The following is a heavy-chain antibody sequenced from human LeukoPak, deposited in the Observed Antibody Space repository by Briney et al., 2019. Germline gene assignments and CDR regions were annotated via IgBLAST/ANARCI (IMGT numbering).Heavy chain of an antibody. Sequence: SGTLSLTCTVSGGSISGYYWSWIRQPPGKGLQFIGYIHYTGSTNYNPSLESRVTLSVDTSKNQFSLKLRSVTAADTAVYYCARLSKDTVVLPAAMAHYFDYWGQGTLVTVSS. CDR3: ARLSKDTVVLPAAMAHYFDY. CDR1: GGSISGYY. D-gene: IGHD2-2*01. J-gene: IGHJ4*02. V-gene: IGHV4-59*08. CDR2: IHYTGST.